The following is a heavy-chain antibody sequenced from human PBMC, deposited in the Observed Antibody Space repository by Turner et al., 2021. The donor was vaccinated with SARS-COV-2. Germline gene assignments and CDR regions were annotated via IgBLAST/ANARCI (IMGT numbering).Heavy chain of an antibody. D-gene: IGHD3-10*01. CDR2: IYYSGST. Sequence: LRESAPGLVRPRETRSPPCTVPGGPIAGISYYWGWIRQPPGKGLEWIGSIYYSGSTYYNPSLKSRVTISVDTSKNQFSLKLSSVTAADTAVYYCARLPVGYYGSGSYYHYGMDVWGQGTTVTVSS. V-gene: IGHV4-39*01. CDR3: ARLPVGYYGSGSYYHYGMDV. CDR1: GGPIAGISYY. J-gene: IGHJ6*02.